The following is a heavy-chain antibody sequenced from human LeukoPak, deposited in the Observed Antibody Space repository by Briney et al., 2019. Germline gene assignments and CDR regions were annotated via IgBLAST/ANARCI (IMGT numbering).Heavy chain of an antibody. J-gene: IGHJ3*02. D-gene: IGHD3-9*01. Sequence: PGGSLRLSCAASGFTFSSYSMNWVRQAPGKGLEWVSYISSSSSTIYYADSVKGRFTISRDNAKNSLYLQMNSLRAEDTAVYYCARPHYDILTGYYWDAFDIWGQGTMVTVSS. CDR1: GFTFSSYS. V-gene: IGHV3-48*01. CDR3: ARPHYDILTGYYWDAFDI. CDR2: ISSSSSTI.